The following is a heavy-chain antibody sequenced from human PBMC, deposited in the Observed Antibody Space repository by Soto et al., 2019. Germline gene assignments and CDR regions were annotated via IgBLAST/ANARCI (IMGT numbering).Heavy chain of an antibody. CDR1: GFTFSSYA. V-gene: IGHV3-64*01. J-gene: IGHJ5*02. CDR3: ARGHTYYDFWSGSVFDP. CDR2: ISSNGGST. D-gene: IGHD3-3*01. Sequence: GGSLRLSCAASGFTFSSYAMHWVRQAPGKGLEYVSAISSNGGSTYYANSVKGRFTISRDNSKNTLYLQMDSLRAEDMAVYYCARGHTYYDFWSGSVFDPWGQGTLVTVSS.